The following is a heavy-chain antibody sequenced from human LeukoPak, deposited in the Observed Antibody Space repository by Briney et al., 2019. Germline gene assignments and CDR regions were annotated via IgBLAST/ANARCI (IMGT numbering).Heavy chain of an antibody. D-gene: IGHD6-19*01. Sequence: GASVKVSCKAFGYTFTSYDINWVRQATGQGLEWMGWMNPNSGNTGYAQKFQGRVTMTRNTSISTAYMELSSLRSEDTAVYYCARGHRIAVAGPSPYWGQGTLVTVSS. V-gene: IGHV1-8*01. J-gene: IGHJ4*02. CDR1: GYTFTSYD. CDR3: ARGHRIAVAGPSPY. CDR2: MNPNSGNT.